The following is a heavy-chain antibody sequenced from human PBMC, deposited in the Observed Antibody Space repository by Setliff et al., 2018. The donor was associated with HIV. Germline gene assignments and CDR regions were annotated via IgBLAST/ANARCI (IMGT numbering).Heavy chain of an antibody. V-gene: IGHV1-18*01. CDR2: INTHNGNT. Sequence: GASVKVSCKASGYTFTKYGLSWVRQAPGQGLEWMGWINTHNGNTNSAQKFQGRVTMTTDTSTSTAYMELRSLTSDDTAIYYCARGISTNAYWHGAPYNWFDPWGQGILVTVSS. CDR3: ARGISTNAYWHGAPYNWFDP. J-gene: IGHJ5*02. CDR1: GYTFTKYG. D-gene: IGHD3-16*01.